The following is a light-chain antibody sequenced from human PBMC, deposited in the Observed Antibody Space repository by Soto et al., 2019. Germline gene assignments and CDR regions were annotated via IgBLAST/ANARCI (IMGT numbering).Light chain of an antibody. Sequence: IQLTQSPSSLSASVGDRVTITCRASQGVRSYLAWYQQKSGQAPKLLIYGASTLQSGVPSRFSGSGSGTDFTLTISNLQPEDFATYYCQQLNSYPSITFGPGTTVDVK. V-gene: IGKV1-9*01. CDR1: QGVRSY. CDR2: GAS. CDR3: QQLNSYPSIT. J-gene: IGKJ3*01.